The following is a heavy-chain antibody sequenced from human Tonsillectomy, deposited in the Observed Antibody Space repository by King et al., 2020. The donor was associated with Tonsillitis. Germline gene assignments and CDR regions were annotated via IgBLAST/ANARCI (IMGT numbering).Heavy chain of an antibody. CDR1: GGSISTYY. CDR3: ARDYAAHTSRWGLHYYGMHV. CDR2: IYTSGST. J-gene: IGHJ6*02. D-gene: IGHD6-13*01. V-gene: IGHV4-4*07. Sequence: VQLQESGPGLVKPSETLSLTCTVSGGSISTYYWSWIRQSAGKGLEWIGRIYTSGSTNYNPSLKSRVTMSVDTSQNQPSLKLSSVTAADTAVYYCARDYAAHTSRWGLHYYGMHVWGQGTTVTVSS.